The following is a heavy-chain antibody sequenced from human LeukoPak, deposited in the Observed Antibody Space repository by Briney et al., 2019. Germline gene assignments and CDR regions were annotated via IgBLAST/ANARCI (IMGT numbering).Heavy chain of an antibody. J-gene: IGHJ4*02. D-gene: IGHD2-8*01. CDR2: ISGTGSDT. CDR1: GHIFSSYV. Sequence: GGSLRLSCAASGHIFSSYVMSWARQAPGKGLEWVSTISGTGSDTYYADSVKGRFTISRDNTKNTLYLQMNSLRAEDTAVSYCAARYCSNGVCHFYWGQGTLVTVSS. V-gene: IGHV3-23*01. CDR3: AARYCSNGVCHFY.